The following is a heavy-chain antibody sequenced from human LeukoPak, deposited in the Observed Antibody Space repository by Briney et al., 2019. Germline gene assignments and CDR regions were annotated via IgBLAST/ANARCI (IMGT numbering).Heavy chain of an antibody. CDR2: INHSGST. Sequence: PSETLSLTCAVYGGSFSGYYWSWIRQPPGKGLEWIGEINHSGSTNYNPSLKSRVTISVDTSKNQFSLKLSSVTAADTAVYYCARDERGFDYWGQGTLVTVSS. CDR3: ARDERGFDY. J-gene: IGHJ4*02. CDR1: GGSFSGYY. V-gene: IGHV4-34*01.